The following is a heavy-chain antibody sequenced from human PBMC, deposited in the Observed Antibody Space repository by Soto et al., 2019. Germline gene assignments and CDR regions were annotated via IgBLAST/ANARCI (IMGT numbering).Heavy chain of an antibody. CDR3: ARGGRIAAADYYYYGMDV. D-gene: IGHD6-13*01. J-gene: IGHJ6*02. CDR1: GGTFSSYA. Sequence: QVQLVQSGAEVKKPGSSVKVSCKASGGTFSSYAISWVRQAPGQGLEWMGGIIPIFGTANYAQKFHGRVTITADESTSTAYMELSSLRSEDTAVYYCARGGRIAAADYYYYGMDVWGQGTTVTVSS. CDR2: IIPIFGTA. V-gene: IGHV1-69*01.